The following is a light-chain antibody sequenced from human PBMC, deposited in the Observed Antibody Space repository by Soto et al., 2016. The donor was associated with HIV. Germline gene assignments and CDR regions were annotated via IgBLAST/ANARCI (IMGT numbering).Light chain of an antibody. CDR3: QKYNNDLT. V-gene: IGKV1-9*01. Sequence: DIQLTQSPSFLSASLGDRVTITCRASQDIGTSLAWFQQKPGKAPKLLIYVASTLQSGVPSRFSGSGSGTEFTLTISSLQPEDIGTYYCQKYNNDLTFGGGTKVEIK. CDR1: QDIGTS. CDR2: VAS. J-gene: IGKJ4*01.